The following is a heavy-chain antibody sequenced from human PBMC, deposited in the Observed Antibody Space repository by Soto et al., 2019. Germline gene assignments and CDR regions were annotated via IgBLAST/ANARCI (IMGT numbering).Heavy chain of an antibody. CDR3: ARDRGDCSGGSCYPNYYYGMDV. V-gene: IGHV3-48*01. D-gene: IGHD2-15*01. CDR2: ISSSSSTI. Sequence: EVQLVESGGGLVQPGGSLRLSCAASGFTFSSYSMNWVRQAPGKGLEWVSYISSSSSTIYYADSVKGRFTISRDNAKNSLYLQMNSLRAEDTAVYYCARDRGDCSGGSCYPNYYYGMDVWGQGTTVTVSS. J-gene: IGHJ6*02. CDR1: GFTFSSYS.